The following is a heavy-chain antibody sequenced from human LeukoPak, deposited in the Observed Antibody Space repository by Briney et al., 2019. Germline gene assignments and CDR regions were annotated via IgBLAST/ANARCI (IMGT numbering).Heavy chain of an antibody. CDR2: ITGTGGAK. CDR1: GFTFSSFA. Sequence: GGSLRLSCAASGFTFSSFAMSWVRQAPGKGLEWVSTITGTGGAKYSADSVKGRFTVSRDNSKDTLFLEMNSLRAEDTAVYYCANGRGWPPYYFDYWGQGTLVTVSS. D-gene: IGHD6-19*01. V-gene: IGHV3-23*01. J-gene: IGHJ4*02. CDR3: ANGRGWPPYYFDY.